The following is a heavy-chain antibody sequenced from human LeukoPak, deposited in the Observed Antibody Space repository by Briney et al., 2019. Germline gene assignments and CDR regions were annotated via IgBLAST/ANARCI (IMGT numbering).Heavy chain of an antibody. D-gene: IGHD3-16*02. CDR3: ARRDNYDYVWGSYHPDY. CDR2: IYYSGST. Sequence: SETLSLTCTVSGGSISSSSYYWGWIRQPPGKGLEWIGSIYYSGSTYYNPSLKSRVTISVDTSKNQFSLKLSSMTAADTAVYYCARRDNYDYVWGSYHPDYWGQGTLVTVSS. V-gene: IGHV4-39*01. CDR1: GGSISSSSYY. J-gene: IGHJ4*02.